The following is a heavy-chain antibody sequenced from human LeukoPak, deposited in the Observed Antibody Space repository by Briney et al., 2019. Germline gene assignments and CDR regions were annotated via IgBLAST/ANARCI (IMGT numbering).Heavy chain of an antibody. J-gene: IGHJ3*02. CDR3: ARGRHVWGSYRRAFDI. Sequence: GGSLRLSCAASRFTFSDYYMSWIRQAPGKGLEWVSYISSSGSTIYYADSVKGRFTISRDNAKNSLYLQMNSLRAEDTAVYYCARGRHVWGSYRRAFDIWGQGTMVTVSS. CDR2: ISSSGSTI. CDR1: RFTFSDYY. V-gene: IGHV3-11*01. D-gene: IGHD3-16*02.